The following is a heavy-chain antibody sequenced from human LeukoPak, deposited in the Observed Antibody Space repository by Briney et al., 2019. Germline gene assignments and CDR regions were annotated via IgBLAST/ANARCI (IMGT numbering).Heavy chain of an antibody. J-gene: IGHJ3*02. D-gene: IGHD2-2*01. Sequence: GGSLRLSCAASGFTFSSYAMHWVRQTPGKGLEWVAIISYDGSTKYYADSVKGRFTISRDNSKNTLYLQMNSLRAEDTAVYYCARNLGYCSSTSCHGRAFGIWGQGTMVTVSS. CDR2: ISYDGSTK. CDR1: GFTFSSYA. V-gene: IGHV3-30-3*01. CDR3: ARNLGYCSSTSCHGRAFGI.